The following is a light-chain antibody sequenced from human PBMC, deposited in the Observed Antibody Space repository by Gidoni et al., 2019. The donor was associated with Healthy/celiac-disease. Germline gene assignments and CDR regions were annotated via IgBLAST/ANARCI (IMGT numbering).Light chain of an antibody. CDR1: SANIGAGYD. CDR2: GTS. Sequence: QSVLTQPPSGSGAPGQRVTIACTGSSANIGAGYDVHWYQQLPGTAPKLRISGTSNRPSGVPDRFSGSKSGTSASLAITGLQAEDEADYYCQSYDSSLSAVVFGGGTKLTVL. J-gene: IGLJ2*01. V-gene: IGLV1-40*01. CDR3: QSYDSSLSAVV.